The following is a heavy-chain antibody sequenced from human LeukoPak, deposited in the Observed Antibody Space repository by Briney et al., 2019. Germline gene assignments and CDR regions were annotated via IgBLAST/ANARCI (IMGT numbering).Heavy chain of an antibody. CDR3: ARVAYDSSGSKVDY. Sequence: ASVKVSCKASGYTFTSYDINWVRQATGQGLEWMGWTNPNSGNTGYAQKFQGRVTITRNTSISTAYMELSSLRSEDTAVYYCARVAYDSSGSKVDYWGQGTLVTVSS. V-gene: IGHV1-8*03. D-gene: IGHD3-22*01. CDR2: TNPNSGNT. CDR1: GYTFTSYD. J-gene: IGHJ4*02.